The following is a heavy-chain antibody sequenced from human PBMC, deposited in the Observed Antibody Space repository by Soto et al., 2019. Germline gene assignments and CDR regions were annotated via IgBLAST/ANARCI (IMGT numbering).Heavy chain of an antibody. CDR3: ARDPGDVYDISTGAPYYYYYYGMDV. CDR2: IWYDGSNK. Sequence: VQLVESGGGVVQPGRSLRLSCAASGFTFSSYGMHWVRQAPGKGLEWVAVIWYDGSNKYYADSVKGRFTISRDNSKNTLYLQMNSLRAEDTAVYYCARDPGDVYDISTGAPYYYYYYGMDVWGQGTTVTVSS. J-gene: IGHJ6*02. D-gene: IGHD3-9*01. V-gene: IGHV3-33*01. CDR1: GFTFSSYG.